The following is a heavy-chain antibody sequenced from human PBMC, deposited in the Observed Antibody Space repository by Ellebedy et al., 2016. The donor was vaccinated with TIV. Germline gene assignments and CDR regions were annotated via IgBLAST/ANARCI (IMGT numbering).Heavy chain of an antibody. CDR2: IYISGST. CDR1: GGSISSYY. J-gene: IGHJ4*02. Sequence: SETLSLXCTVSGGSISSYYWSWIRQPAGKGLEWIGRIYISGSTNYNPSLKSRVTMSVDTSKNHFSLNLTSVTAADTALYYCARGGSSSWYGVYWGQGILVTVSS. CDR3: ARGGSSSWYGVY. V-gene: IGHV4-4*07. D-gene: IGHD6-13*01.